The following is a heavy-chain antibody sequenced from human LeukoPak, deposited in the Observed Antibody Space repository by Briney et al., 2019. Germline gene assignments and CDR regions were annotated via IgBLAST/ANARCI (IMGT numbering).Heavy chain of an antibody. CDR3: GSGSYYFDY. CDR1: GGSIRSYY. V-gene: IGHV4-59*08. CDR2: IYYSGST. Sequence: PSETLSLTCSVSGGSIRSYYWSWIRQPPGKGLEWIGYIYYSGSTKYNPSLKSRVTISVDTSKNQFSLKLSSVTAADTAVYYCGSGSYYFDYWGQGTLVTVST. J-gene: IGHJ4*02. D-gene: IGHD3-10*01.